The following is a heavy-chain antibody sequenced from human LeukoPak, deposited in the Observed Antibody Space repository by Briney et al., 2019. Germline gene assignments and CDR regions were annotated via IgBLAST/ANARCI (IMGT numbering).Heavy chain of an antibody. Sequence: PGGSLRLFCAASGFTFSSYGMHWVRQAPGKGPEWVAIIWYDGSNKYYADSVKGRFTISRDNSKNTLYLQMNSLRAEDTALYYCAKDTGYFFDSWGQGTLVTVSS. CDR2: IWYDGSNK. CDR3: AKDTGYFFDS. J-gene: IGHJ4*02. CDR1: GFTFSSYG. V-gene: IGHV3-33*06. D-gene: IGHD2-15*01.